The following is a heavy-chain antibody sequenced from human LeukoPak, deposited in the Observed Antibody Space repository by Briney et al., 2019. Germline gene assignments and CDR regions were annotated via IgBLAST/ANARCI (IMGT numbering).Heavy chain of an antibody. CDR1: GFTFDDYA. Sequence: GRSLRLSCAASGFTFDDYAMHWVRQAPGKGLEWVSGISWNSGSIGYADSVKGRFTISRDNAKNSLYLQMNSLRAEDTALYYCVKDQAYSSSSGFDYWGQGTLVTVSS. V-gene: IGHV3-9*01. J-gene: IGHJ4*02. CDR3: VKDQAYSSSSGFDY. D-gene: IGHD6-6*01. CDR2: ISWNSGSI.